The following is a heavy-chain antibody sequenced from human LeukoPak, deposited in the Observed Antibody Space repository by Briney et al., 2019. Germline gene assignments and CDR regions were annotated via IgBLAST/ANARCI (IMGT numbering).Heavy chain of an antibody. Sequence: SETLSLTCTVSGGSISSSSYYWGWIRQPPGKGLEWIGSIYYSGSTYYNPSLKSRVTISVDTSKNQFSLKLSSVTAADTAVYYCARVLLEYYDILTGYNYYMDVWGKGATVTVSS. V-gene: IGHV4-39*07. CDR3: ARVLLEYYDILTGYNYYMDV. J-gene: IGHJ6*03. D-gene: IGHD3-9*01. CDR1: GGSISSSSYY. CDR2: IYYSGST.